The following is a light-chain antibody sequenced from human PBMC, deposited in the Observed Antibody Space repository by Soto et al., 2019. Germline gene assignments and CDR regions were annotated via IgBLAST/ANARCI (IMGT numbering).Light chain of an antibody. CDR3: QQHDPWPPT. Sequence: VLTQSPATLSLAPGDRATLSCRASHGIANFLAWYQQRPGQPPRLLIYESYHRAAGIPDRFTGSGSGTDFTLTISSLQPEDFAVYFCQQHDPWPPTFGGGTKVEIK. CDR1: HGIANF. V-gene: IGKV3-11*01. J-gene: IGKJ4*01. CDR2: ESY.